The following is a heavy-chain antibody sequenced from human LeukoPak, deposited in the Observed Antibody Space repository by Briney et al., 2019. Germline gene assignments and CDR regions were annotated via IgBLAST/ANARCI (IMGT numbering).Heavy chain of an antibody. D-gene: IGHD4-23*01. CDR3: ARDHGGSSPFDY. V-gene: IGHV3-23*01. CDR1: GFTFSSYG. Sequence: PGGTLRLSCAASGFTFSSYGMSWVRQAPGKGLEWVSAISGSGGSAYYADSVKGRFTISRDNAKNSLYLQMNSLRAEDTAVYYCARDHGGSSPFDYWGQGTLVTVSS. CDR2: ISGSGGSA. J-gene: IGHJ4*02.